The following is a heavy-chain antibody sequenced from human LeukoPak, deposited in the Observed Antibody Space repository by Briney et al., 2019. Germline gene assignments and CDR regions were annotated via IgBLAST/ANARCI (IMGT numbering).Heavy chain of an antibody. J-gene: IGHJ4*02. Sequence: SETLSLTCTVSGGSISSYYWSWIRQPPGKGLEWIGYIYYSGSTDSNPSLKSRVTISVDTSKNQFSLKLRSVTAADTAVYYCVRRPRNDILTGTPFDYWGQGILVTVSS. CDR3: VRRPRNDILTGTPFDY. CDR1: GGSISSYY. V-gene: IGHV4-59*01. CDR2: IYYSGST. D-gene: IGHD3-9*01.